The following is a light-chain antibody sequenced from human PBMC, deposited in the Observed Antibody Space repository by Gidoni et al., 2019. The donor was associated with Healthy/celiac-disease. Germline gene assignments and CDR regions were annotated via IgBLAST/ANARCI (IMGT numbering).Light chain of an antibody. Sequence: EIVLTQSPATLSLSPGERATLSCRASQSVSSYLAWYQQKPGQAPRLLIYDASNRATGIPARFSGSGSGTDFTLTISSLEPEDFAVYYCQQRSNSLTFGGXTKVGIK. J-gene: IGKJ4*01. CDR1: QSVSSY. CDR2: DAS. CDR3: QQRSNSLT. V-gene: IGKV3-11*01.